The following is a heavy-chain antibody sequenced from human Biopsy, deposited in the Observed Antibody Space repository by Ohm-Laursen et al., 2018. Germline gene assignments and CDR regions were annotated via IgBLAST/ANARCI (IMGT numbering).Heavy chain of an antibody. V-gene: IGHV3-9*01. D-gene: IGHD3-10*01. J-gene: IGHJ4*02. CDR1: GFIFDDYA. CDR2: ISWDSGRI. Sequence: SLRLSCTATGFIFDDYAMHWVRQAPGKGLEWVSGISWDSGRIDYADSVKGRFSISRDNSENTLYLHMNSLRAEDTAVYFCAKFEGDPTPSYYFDYWGQGTLVTVSS. CDR3: AKFEGDPTPSYYFDY.